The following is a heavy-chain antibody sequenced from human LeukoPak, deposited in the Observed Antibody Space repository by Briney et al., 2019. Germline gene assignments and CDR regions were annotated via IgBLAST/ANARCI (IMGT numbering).Heavy chain of an antibody. J-gene: IGHJ3*02. V-gene: IGHV3-21*01. CDR2: ISSSSSCI. D-gene: IGHD4-17*01. CDR1: GFTFSSYS. CDR3: ARWDDYGDPPDGFDI. Sequence: GGSLRLSCAASGFTFSSYSMNWVRQAPGKGLEWVSSISSSSSCIYYADSVKGRFTISRDNAKNSLYLQMNSLRAEDTAVYYCARWDDYGDPPDGFDIWGQGTMVTVSS.